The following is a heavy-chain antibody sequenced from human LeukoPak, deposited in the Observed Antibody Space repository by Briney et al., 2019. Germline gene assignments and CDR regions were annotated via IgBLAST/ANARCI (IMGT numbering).Heavy chain of an antibody. CDR1: GGSISSGSYY. V-gene: IGHV4-61*02. D-gene: IGHD3-10*01. Sequence: SETLSLTCTVSGGSISSGSYYWSWIRQPAGKGLEWIGRIYISGSTNYNPSLKSRVTMSVDTSKNQFSLKLSSVTAADTAVYYCTRGHGSGVFDYWGQGTLVTVSS. J-gene: IGHJ4*02. CDR2: IYISGST. CDR3: TRGHGSGVFDY.